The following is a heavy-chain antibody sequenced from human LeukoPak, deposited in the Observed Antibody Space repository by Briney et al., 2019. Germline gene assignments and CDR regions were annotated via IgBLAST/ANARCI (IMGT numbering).Heavy chain of an antibody. Sequence: SETLSLTCTVSGGSISSSSYYWGWIRQPPGKGLEWIGSIYYSGSTYYNPSLKSRVTISVDTSKNQFSLKLSSVTAADTAVYYCASSSGSRPWGYWGQGTLVTVSS. CDR2: IYYSGST. V-gene: IGHV4-39*01. D-gene: IGHD1-26*01. CDR1: GGSISSSSYY. J-gene: IGHJ4*02. CDR3: ASSSGSRPWGY.